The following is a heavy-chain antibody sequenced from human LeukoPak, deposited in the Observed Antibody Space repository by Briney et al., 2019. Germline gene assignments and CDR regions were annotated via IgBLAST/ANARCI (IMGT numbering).Heavy chain of an antibody. CDR3: ARNPYSSSWYGRPFDY. CDR1: GGSFSGYY. Sequence: SETLSLTCAVYGGSFSGYYWSWIRQPPGKGVEWIGEINHSGSTNYNPSLKSRVTISVDTSKNQFSLKLSSVTAADTAVYYCARNPYSSSWYGRPFDYWGQGTLVTVSS. D-gene: IGHD6-13*01. J-gene: IGHJ4*02. CDR2: INHSGST. V-gene: IGHV4-34*01.